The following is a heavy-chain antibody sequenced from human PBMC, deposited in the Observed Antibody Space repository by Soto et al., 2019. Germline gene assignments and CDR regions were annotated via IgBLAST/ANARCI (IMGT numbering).Heavy chain of an antibody. CDR2: VFHNGNT. CDR1: GASISSFKW. CDR3: ASSENGWPTREDY. J-gene: IGHJ4*02. Sequence: SDTLSLTCAASGASISSFKWWSWIRQSPGKGLEWIGEVFHNGNTNYSRSLKRRVTISVDKSKNQFSLKLNSLTAADTAVYYCASSENGWPTREDYWATGILV. D-gene: IGHD6-19*01. V-gene: IGHV4-4*02.